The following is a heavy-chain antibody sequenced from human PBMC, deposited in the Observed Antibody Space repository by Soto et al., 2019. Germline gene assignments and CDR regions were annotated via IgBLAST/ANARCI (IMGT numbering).Heavy chain of an antibody. Sequence: ASVKVSCKASGYTFINYDISRVRQATGQGLERMGWMNPGSGKTGYANKFQGRVTMTRDASTSTAHLELSSLTSEDTAVYYCARMASAGTLNWFDPWGQGTLVTVSS. CDR2: MNPGSGKT. CDR1: GYTFINYD. CDR3: ARMASAGTLNWFDP. J-gene: IGHJ5*02. V-gene: IGHV1-8*02. D-gene: IGHD6-13*01.